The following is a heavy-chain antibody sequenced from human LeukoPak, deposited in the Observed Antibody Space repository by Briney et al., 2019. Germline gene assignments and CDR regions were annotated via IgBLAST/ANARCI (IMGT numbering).Heavy chain of an antibody. V-gene: IGHV3-23*01. CDR3: ATKGTVVGPNNWFDP. CDR2: VSGSGGST. J-gene: IGHJ5*02. CDR1: GFTFSSYA. Sequence: HSGGSLRLSCAASGFTFSSYAMSWVRQAPGKGLEWVSAVSGSGGSTYYADSVKGRFTISRDNSKNTLYLQMNSLRAEDTAVYYCATKGTVVGPNNWFDPWGQGTLVTVSS. D-gene: IGHD6-19*01.